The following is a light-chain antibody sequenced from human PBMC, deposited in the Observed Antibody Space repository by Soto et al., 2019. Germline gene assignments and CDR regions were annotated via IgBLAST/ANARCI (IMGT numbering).Light chain of an antibody. J-gene: IGKJ1*01. Sequence: DIQMTQAPSSLSASVGYRVTIICRASQSVSTRLAWYQQKPGKATKVLIYDGSSWAGGVPSRFTGSGSGTEFTLTINSLQPDDFATYYCQQYSVYWTFGQGTKVDIK. CDR2: DGS. CDR3: QQYSVYWT. V-gene: IGKV1-5*02. CDR1: QSVSTR.